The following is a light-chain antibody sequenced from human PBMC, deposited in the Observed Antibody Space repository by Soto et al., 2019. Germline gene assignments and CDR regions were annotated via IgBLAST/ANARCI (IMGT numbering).Light chain of an antibody. V-gene: IGKV3-15*01. CDR2: GAS. J-gene: IGKJ5*01. Sequence: EIVMTQSPATLSVSPGERATLSCRASQSVSSNLAWYQQKPGQAPRLLIYGASTRATVIPARFSDSGSRTEFTLTISSLQSEDFAFYYCQQYNNWPPIPFGQGTRLEIK. CDR1: QSVSSN. CDR3: QQYNNWPPIP.